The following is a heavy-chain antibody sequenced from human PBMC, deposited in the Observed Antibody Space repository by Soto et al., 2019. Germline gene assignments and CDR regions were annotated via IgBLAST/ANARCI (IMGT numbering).Heavy chain of an antibody. CDR2: IIPIFGTA. V-gene: IGHV1-69*13. J-gene: IGHJ4*02. D-gene: IGHD3-3*01. CDR1: GGTFSSYA. CDR3: ARVAEYYDFWSGRREYYFDY. Sequence: SVKVSCKASGGTFSSYAISWVRQAPGQGLEWMGGIIPIFGTANYAQKFQGRVTITADESTSTAYMELSSLRSEDTAVYYCARVAEYYDFWSGRREYYFDYWGQGTLVTSPQ.